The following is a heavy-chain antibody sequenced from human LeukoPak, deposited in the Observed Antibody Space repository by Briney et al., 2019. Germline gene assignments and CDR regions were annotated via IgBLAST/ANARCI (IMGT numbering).Heavy chain of an antibody. D-gene: IGHD2-15*01. CDR1: GGSISNYY. Sequence: SETLSLTCTVSGGSISNYYWSWIRQPPGKGLEWIGYIYYSGSTNYNPSLKSRVTISVDTSKNQFSLKLSSVTAADTAVYYCARVRCSGGSCYFGMDVWGQGTTVTVSS. J-gene: IGHJ6*02. CDR2: IYYSGST. V-gene: IGHV4-59*01. CDR3: ARVRCSGGSCYFGMDV.